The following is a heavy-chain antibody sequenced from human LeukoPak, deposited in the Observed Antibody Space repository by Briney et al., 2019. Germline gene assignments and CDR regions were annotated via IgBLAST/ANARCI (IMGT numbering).Heavy chain of an antibody. D-gene: IGHD3-3*01. Sequence: ASVKVSCKASGYTFTSYYMHWVRQAPGQGLEWMGIINPSGGSTSYAQKFQGRVTMTRDTSTSTVYMELSSLRSEDTAVYYCARSTYYDLWSDHRGFDYWGQGALVTVSS. V-gene: IGHV1-46*01. CDR2: INPSGGST. CDR1: GYTFTSYY. J-gene: IGHJ4*02. CDR3: ARSTYYDLWSDHRGFDY.